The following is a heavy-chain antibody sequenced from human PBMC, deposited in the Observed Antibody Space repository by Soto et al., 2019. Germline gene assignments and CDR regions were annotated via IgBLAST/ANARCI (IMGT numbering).Heavy chain of an antibody. V-gene: IGHV1-18*01. Sequence: QVQLVQSGAEVKKPGASVKVSCKASGYTFTNYGINWVRQAPGQGLEWLGWVSAYNGERRYAQRVQARVIMTTHTSTTPAYMELRSLRSDDTAVYYCSRGTSIPASGDYWGQGTLVTVSS. CDR3: SRGTSIPASGDY. J-gene: IGHJ4*01. CDR2: VSAYNGER. CDR1: GYTFTNYG. D-gene: IGHD6-6*01.